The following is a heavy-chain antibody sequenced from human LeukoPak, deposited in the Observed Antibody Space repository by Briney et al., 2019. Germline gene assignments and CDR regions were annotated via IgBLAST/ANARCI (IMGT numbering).Heavy chain of an antibody. V-gene: IGHV3-7*01. CDR2: IKEDGSEK. CDR3: VTSYDILIGYFGY. CDR1: GFTFSSYA. Sequence: GGYLRLSCAASGFTFSSYAMTWVRQAPGKGLEWVANIKEDGSEKYYVDSVEGRFTISRDNAKNSLYLQMNSLRAEDTAVFYCVTSYDILIGYFGYWGQGTLVTVSS. D-gene: IGHD3-9*01. J-gene: IGHJ4*02.